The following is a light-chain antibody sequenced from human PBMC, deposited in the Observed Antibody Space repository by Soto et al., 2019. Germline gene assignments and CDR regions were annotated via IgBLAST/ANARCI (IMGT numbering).Light chain of an antibody. Sequence: EIVLTQSPGTLSLSPGERATLSCRASQSLSSSYLAWYQQKPGQAPRLLIYGASSRATGIPDRFSGSGSGTDFTLTIGRLEPEDFAVYYCHQYGISPPRTFGQGTKVDIK. J-gene: IGKJ1*01. CDR3: HQYGISPPRT. CDR1: QSLSSSY. V-gene: IGKV3-20*01. CDR2: GAS.